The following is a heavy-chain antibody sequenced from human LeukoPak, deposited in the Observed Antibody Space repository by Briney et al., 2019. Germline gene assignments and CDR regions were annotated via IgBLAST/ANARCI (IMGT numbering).Heavy chain of an antibody. V-gene: IGHV3-7*01. CDR2: IKQDGSEK. Sequence: GGSLRLSCAASGFTFSSYWLSWVRQAPGKGLEWVANIKQDGSEKYYVDSVKGRFTISRDNAKNSLYLQMNSLRAEDTAVYYCAREVWRFPGKGEDWFDPWGQGTLVTVSS. J-gene: IGHJ5*02. CDR1: GFTFSSYW. CDR3: AREVWRFPGKGEDWFDP. D-gene: IGHD3-16*01.